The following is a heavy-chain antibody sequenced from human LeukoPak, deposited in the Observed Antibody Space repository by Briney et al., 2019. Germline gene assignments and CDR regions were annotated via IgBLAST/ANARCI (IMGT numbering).Heavy chain of an antibody. D-gene: IGHD2-2*01. V-gene: IGHV5-51*01. Sequence: GESLKISCKGSGYSFTSYWIGWARQMPGKGLEWMGIIHPGDSETRYSPSFQGQVTISADKSISTAYLQWSSLKASDTAMYYCARLLGYCSSTTCTEYMDVWGKGTTVTVSS. J-gene: IGHJ6*03. CDR2: IHPGDSET. CDR3: ARLLGYCSSTTCTEYMDV. CDR1: GYSFTSYW.